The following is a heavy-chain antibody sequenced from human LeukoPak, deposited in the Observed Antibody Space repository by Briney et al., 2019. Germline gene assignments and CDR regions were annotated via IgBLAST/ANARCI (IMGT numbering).Heavy chain of an antibody. CDR1: GFIFNNYA. V-gene: IGHV3-9*01. CDR2: ISWNSGTI. Sequence: GGSLRLSCAGSGFIFNNYAMHWVRQPPGKGLEWVSGISWNSGTIDYADSVRGRFTISRDNAKNPLYLQMDSLRVEDTAFYYCAKDNRRHYTSGPNPDPLHWGQGALVTVSS. D-gene: IGHD6-19*01. CDR3: AKDNRRHYTSGPNPDPLH. J-gene: IGHJ4*02.